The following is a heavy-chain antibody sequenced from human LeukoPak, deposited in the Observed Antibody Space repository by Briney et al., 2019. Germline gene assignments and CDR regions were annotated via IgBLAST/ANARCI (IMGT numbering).Heavy chain of an antibody. CDR3: AELGITMIGGV. CDR2: ISSSSSYI. Sequence: GGSLRLSWAAAGFTFSSYSMNWVRQAQGKGGEWVSFISSSSSYIYYADSVKGRFTLSRDNAKNSLYLQMNSLRAEDTAVYYCAELGITMIGGVWGKGTTVTISS. J-gene: IGHJ6*04. V-gene: IGHV3-21*01. D-gene: IGHD3-10*02. CDR1: GFTFSSYS.